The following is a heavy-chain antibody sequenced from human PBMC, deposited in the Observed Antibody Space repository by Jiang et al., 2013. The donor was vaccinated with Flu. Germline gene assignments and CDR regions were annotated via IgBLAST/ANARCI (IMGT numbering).Heavy chain of an antibody. J-gene: IGHJ4*02. D-gene: IGHD5-24*01. CDR3: ARAGGNGYMRNYFDF. CDR1: GASITSGTYY. CDR2: IYTTGST. V-gene: IGHV4-61*02. Sequence: GLVKPSQTLSLTCTVSGASITSGTYYWTWIRQSAGQGLEWLGRIYTTGSTDYNPSLESRVTISLDTSKNQFSLKLSSVTAADTAVYYCARAGGNGYMRNYFDFWGQGTVVTVSS.